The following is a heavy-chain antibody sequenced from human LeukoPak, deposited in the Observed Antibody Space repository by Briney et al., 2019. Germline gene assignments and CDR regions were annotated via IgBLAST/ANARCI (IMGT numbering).Heavy chain of an antibody. J-gene: IGHJ1*01. Sequence: SVKVSCKASGGTFSSYAISWVRQAPGQGLEWMGRIIPILGIANYAQKFQGRVTITADKSTSTAYMELSSLRSEDTAVYYCAKRRISGSYPSPFQHWGQGTLVTVSS. CDR3: AKRRISGSYPSPFQH. CDR2: IIPILGIA. D-gene: IGHD1-26*01. CDR1: GGTFSSYA. V-gene: IGHV1-69*04.